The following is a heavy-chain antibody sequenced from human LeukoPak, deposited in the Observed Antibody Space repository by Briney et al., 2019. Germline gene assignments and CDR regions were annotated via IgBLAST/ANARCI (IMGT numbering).Heavy chain of an antibody. J-gene: IGHJ4*02. CDR2: ISSSSSTI. CDR3: ATDPNRRQTY. CDR1: GFTFSTYS. Sequence: GGSLRLSCAASGFTFSTYSMNWVRQAPGKGLEWVSYISSSSSTIYYADSVKGRFTISRDNSKNTLYLQMNSLRAEDTAVYYCATDPNRRQTYWGQGTLVTVSS. V-gene: IGHV3-48*01. D-gene: IGHD1-14*01.